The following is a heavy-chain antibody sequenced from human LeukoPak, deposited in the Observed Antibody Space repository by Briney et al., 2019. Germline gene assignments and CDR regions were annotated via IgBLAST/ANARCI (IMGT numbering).Heavy chain of an antibody. D-gene: IGHD6-19*01. Sequence: ASVKVSCKASGYTFTSYYMHWVRQAPGQGLEWMGIINPSGGSTSYAQKFQGRVTMTRNTSISTAYMELSSLRSEDTAVYYCARSSPASFRPYSIGWDINAFDIWGQGTMVTVSS. CDR2: INPSGGST. V-gene: IGHV1-46*01. J-gene: IGHJ3*02. CDR3: ARSSPASFRPYSIGWDINAFDI. CDR1: GYTFTSYY.